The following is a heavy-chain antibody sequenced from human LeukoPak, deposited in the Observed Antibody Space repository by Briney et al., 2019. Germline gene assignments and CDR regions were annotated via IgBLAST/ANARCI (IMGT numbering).Heavy chain of an antibody. CDR3: ARSWASGSSNRYFQH. J-gene: IGHJ1*01. CDR2: ISSSSTTI. D-gene: IGHD1-26*01. CDR1: GFTFSSYS. Sequence: GRSPRPACAASGFTFSSYSFIWVRPAPEERVEWVSYISSSSTTIYYADSVKGRFTISRDNAKNSLYLQMDSLRDEDTAVYYCARSWASGSSNRYFQHWGQGTLVTVSS. V-gene: IGHV3-48*02.